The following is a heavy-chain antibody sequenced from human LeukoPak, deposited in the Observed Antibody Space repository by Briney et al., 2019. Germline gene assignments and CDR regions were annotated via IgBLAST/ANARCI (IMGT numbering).Heavy chain of an antibody. J-gene: IGHJ4*02. V-gene: IGHV1-2*02. CDR3: ARDKGSWWLRSYDY. D-gene: IGHD5-12*01. CDR1: GYTFTGYY. CDR2: INPNSGGT. Sequence: ASVKVSCKASGYTFTGYYMHWVRQAPGQGLEWMGWINPNSGGTNYAQKFQGRVTMTRDTSISTAYMEPSRLRSDDTAVYYCARDKGSWWLRSYDYWGQGTLVTVSS.